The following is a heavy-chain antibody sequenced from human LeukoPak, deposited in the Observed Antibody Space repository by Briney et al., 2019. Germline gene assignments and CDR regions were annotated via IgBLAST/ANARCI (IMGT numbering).Heavy chain of an antibody. D-gene: IGHD3-9*01. CDR1: GGSISSYY. J-gene: IGHJ4*02. CDR2: IYYSGST. CDR3: ARGQYDILTGYYTFFDY. V-gene: IGHV4-59*01. Sequence: PSETLSLTCTVSGGSISSYYCSWIRQPPGKGLEWIGYIYYSGSTNYNPSLKSRVTISVDTSKNQFSLKLSSVTAADTAVYYCARGQYDILTGYYTFFDYWGQGTLVTVSS.